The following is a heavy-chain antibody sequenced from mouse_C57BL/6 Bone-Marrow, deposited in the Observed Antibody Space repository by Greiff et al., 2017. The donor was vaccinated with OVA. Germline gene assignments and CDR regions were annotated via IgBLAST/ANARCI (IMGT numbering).Heavy chain of an antibody. D-gene: IGHD2-4*01. CDR3: ARGYYDYDWYFDV. Sequence: EVQGVESGGGLVQSGRSLRLSCAPSGFTFSDFYMEWVRQAPGKGLEWIAASRNKANDYTTEYSASVKGRFIVSRDTSQSILYLQMNALRAEDTAIYYCARGYYDYDWYFDVWGTGTTVTVSS. CDR1: GFTFSDFY. J-gene: IGHJ1*03. V-gene: IGHV7-1*01. CDR2: SRNKANDYTT.